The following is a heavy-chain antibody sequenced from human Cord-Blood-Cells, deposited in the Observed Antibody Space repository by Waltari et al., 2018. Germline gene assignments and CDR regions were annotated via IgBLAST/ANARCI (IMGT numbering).Heavy chain of an antibody. CDR1: GGSFSGYY. J-gene: IGHJ4*02. CDR3: ARRLLTGDGPPFDY. V-gene: IGHV4-34*01. D-gene: IGHD7-27*01. Sequence: QVQLQQWGAGLLKPSETLSLTCAVYGGSFSGYYWSWIRQPRGKGLEWIGEINHSGSTHYHPSLKSRVTISVDTSRNQFSLKLSSVTAADTAVYYCARRLLTGDGPPFDYWGQGTLVTVSS. CDR2: INHSGST.